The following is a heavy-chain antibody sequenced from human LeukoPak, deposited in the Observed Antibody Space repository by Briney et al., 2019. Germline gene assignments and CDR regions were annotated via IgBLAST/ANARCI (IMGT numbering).Heavy chain of an antibody. CDR1: GFTFSDYY. J-gene: IGHJ4*02. Sequence: GGSLRLFCAASGFTFSDYYMSWIRQAPGKGLEGVLYISSSGSTIYYADSVKGRFTISRDNAKNSLYLQMNSLRAEDTAVYYCARDFSDILAGYWDYWGQGTLVTVSS. CDR3: ARDFSDILAGYWDY. CDR2: ISSSGSTI. D-gene: IGHD3-9*01. V-gene: IGHV3-11*01.